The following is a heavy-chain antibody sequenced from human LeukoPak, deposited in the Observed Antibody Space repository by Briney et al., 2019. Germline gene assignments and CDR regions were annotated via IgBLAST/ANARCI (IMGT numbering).Heavy chain of an antibody. CDR2: INHSGST. CDR1: GGSFSGYY. V-gene: IGHV4-34*01. CDR3: ARRPRYCSGGSCPRWFDP. Sequence: PSETLSLTCAVYGGSFSGYYWSWIRQPPGKGLEWIGEINHSGSTNYNPSLKSRVTISVDTSKNQFSLKLSSVTAADTAVYYCARRPRYCSGGSCPRWFDPWGQGTLVTVSS. D-gene: IGHD2-15*01. J-gene: IGHJ5*02.